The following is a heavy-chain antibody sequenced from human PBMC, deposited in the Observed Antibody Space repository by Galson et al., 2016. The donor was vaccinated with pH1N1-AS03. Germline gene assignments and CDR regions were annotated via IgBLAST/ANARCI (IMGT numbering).Heavy chain of an antibody. CDR2: MTSDMRTI. J-gene: IGHJ4*02. CDR3: ARSVQYSFDY. V-gene: IGHV3-48*02. D-gene: IGHD5/OR15-5a*01. Sequence: SLRLSCAASGFNLNVYSMNWVRQAPGKGLEWISYMTSDMRTIKYADSVKGRFTISRDNARNSLFLQMNSLRDEDTAIYYCARSVQYSFDYWGQGILVTVSS. CDR1: GFNLNVYS.